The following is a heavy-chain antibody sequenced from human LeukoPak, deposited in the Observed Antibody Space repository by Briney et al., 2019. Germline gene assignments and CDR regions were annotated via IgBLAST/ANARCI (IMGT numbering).Heavy chain of an antibody. D-gene: IGHD3-10*01. CDR3: ARIFPHYGSGSYYQDY. J-gene: IGHJ4*02. Sequence: SETLSLTCAVYGGSFSGYYWSWIRQPPGKGLEWIGEINHSGSTNYNPSLKSRVTISVDTSKNQFSLKLSSVTAADTAVYYCARIFPHYGSGSYYQDYLGQGTLVTVSS. V-gene: IGHV4-34*01. CDR1: GGSFSGYY. CDR2: INHSGST.